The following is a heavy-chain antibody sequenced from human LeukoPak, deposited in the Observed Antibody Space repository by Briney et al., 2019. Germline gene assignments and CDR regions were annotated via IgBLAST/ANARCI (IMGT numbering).Heavy chain of an antibody. CDR3: AKGAAIDH. CDR1: GFDFNNYA. V-gene: IGHV3-23*01. CDR2: MSGSGYHTYYADSDKT. Sequence: GGSLRLSCAASGFDFNNYAMSWVRQGPGKRLEWVSAMSGSGYHTYYADSDKTYYADSVKGRFTISRDNSKSTVYLHMNNLRLEDTAIYYCAKGAAIDHWGQGTLVTVPS. J-gene: IGHJ4*02.